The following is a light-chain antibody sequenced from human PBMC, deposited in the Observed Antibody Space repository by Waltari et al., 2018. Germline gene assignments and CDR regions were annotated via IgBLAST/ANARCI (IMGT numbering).Light chain of an antibody. CDR1: SSDVGGYNS. Sequence: QSALTQPASVSGSPGQSITISRTGTSSDVGGYNSVSSYQQHPGKAPKLMIYDVTKRPSGVSDRFSGSKSGNTASLTISGLQAEDEADYYCNSYTSSSTLWVFGGGTKLTVL. CDR2: DVT. J-gene: IGLJ3*02. CDR3: NSYTSSSTLWV. V-gene: IGLV2-14*01.